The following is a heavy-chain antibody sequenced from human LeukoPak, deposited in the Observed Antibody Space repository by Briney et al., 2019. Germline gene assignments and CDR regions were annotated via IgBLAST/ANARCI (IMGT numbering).Heavy chain of an antibody. CDR1: GGSVTSSYY. D-gene: IGHD3-22*01. CDR2: FSISGS. CDR3: ARARGYYYDFDY. J-gene: IGHJ4*02. Sequence: SETLSLTCTVSGGSVTSSYYWSWIRRPPGKGLEWIGYFSISGSKYNPDLTSRVTISVDTSKNHFSLKLSSVTAADTAVYYCARARGYYYDFDYWGQGALLTVSS. V-gene: IGHV4-61*03.